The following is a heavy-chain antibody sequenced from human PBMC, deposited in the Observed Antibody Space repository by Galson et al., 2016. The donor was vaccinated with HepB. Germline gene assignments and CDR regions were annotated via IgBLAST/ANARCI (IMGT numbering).Heavy chain of an antibody. J-gene: IGHJ6*02. Sequence: SVKVSCKASGYTFNNYGVNWVRQAPGQGLEWMGWISTYSGDTYYAQNLQGRVTMTTDTSTSTAYMELRSLRSDDTAMYYCAREKCVWYAMDVWGQGTTVTVSS. CDR2: ISTYSGDT. CDR1: GYTFNNYG. CDR3: AREKCVWYAMDV. D-gene: IGHD2-21*01. V-gene: IGHV1-18*01.